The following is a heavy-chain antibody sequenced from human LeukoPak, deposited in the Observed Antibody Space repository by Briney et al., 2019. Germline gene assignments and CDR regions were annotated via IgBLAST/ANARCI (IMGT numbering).Heavy chain of an antibody. CDR2: INHSGST. V-gene: IGHV4-34*01. CDR1: GGSFSGYY. D-gene: IGHD6-13*01. CDR3: ARTRRAAAANPTDY. Sequence: SETLSLTCAVYGGSFSGYYWSWIRQPPGKGLEWIGEINHSGSTNYNPSLKSRVTISVDTSKNQFSLKLSSVTAADTAVYYCARTRRAAAANPTDYWGQGTLVTVSS. J-gene: IGHJ4*02.